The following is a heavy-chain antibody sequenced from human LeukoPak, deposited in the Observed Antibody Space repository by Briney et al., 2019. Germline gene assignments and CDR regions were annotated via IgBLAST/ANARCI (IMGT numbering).Heavy chain of an antibody. J-gene: IGHJ4*02. CDR3: ARDWEEGWRAFFDY. CDR2: ISYDGSNK. Sequence: PGGSLRLSCAASGFTFSSYAMHWVRQAPGKGLEWVAVISYDGSNKYYADSVKGRFTISRDNSKNTLYLQMNSLRAEDTAVYYCARDWEEGWRAFFDYWGQGTLVTVSS. CDR1: GFTFSSYA. D-gene: IGHD1-26*01. V-gene: IGHV3-30-3*01.